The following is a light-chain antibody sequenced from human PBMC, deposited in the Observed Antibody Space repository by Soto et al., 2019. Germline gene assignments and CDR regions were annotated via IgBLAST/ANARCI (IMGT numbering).Light chain of an antibody. J-gene: IGKJ4*01. V-gene: IGKV4-1*01. CDR3: QQYYSTPVT. Sequence: DIVMTQSPDSLAVSLGERATINCKSSQTIFYSSNNKNYLTWYQQKPGQPPKPLIYCASTRESGVPDRFSGSGSWTDFTLTIRSLQAEDGAVYYCQQYYSTPVTFGGWTKVEIK. CDR2: CAS. CDR1: QTIFYSSNNKNY.